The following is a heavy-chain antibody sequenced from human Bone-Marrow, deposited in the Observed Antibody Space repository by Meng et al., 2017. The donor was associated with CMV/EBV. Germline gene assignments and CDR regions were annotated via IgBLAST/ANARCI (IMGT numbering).Heavy chain of an antibody. CDR1: GYTFTSYD. J-gene: IGHJ6*02. V-gene: IGHV1-8*03. CDR3: ARAVSHDFWGGYQSYYYYFGMDV. CDR2: MNPNSGNT. Sequence: ASVKVSCKASGYTFTSYDINWVRQATGQGREWMGWMNPNSGNTGYAQKFQGRVTITRNTSISTAYKDLSSLRAEDTAVYYYARAVSHDFWGGYQSYYYYFGMDVWGQGTTITVSS. D-gene: IGHD3-3*01.